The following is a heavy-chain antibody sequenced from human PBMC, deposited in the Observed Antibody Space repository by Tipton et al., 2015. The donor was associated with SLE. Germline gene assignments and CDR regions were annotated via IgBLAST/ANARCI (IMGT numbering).Heavy chain of an antibody. V-gene: IGHV3-23*01. J-gene: IGHJ4*02. CDR2: ISGSGGST. D-gene: IGHD3-3*01. CDR3: ARAEFYSISIFNPKAKSFDY. CDR1: GFTFSNYG. Sequence: GSLRLSCAASGFTFSNYGMRWVRQAPGKGLEWVSAISGSGGSTYYADSVKGRFTISRDKSKNTLYVQMNSLRAEDTAVYYCARAEFYSISIFNPKAKSFDYWGQGTLVTVSS.